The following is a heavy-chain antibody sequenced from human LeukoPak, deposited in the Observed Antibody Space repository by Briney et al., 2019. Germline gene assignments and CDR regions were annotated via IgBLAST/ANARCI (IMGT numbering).Heavy chain of an antibody. D-gene: IGHD3-16*01. CDR1: GDSVSSNSAA. CDR2: TYYRSKWYN. V-gene: IGHV6-1*01. Sequence: PSQTLSLTCAISGDSVSSNSAAWNWIRQSPSRGLEWLGRTYYRSKWYNDYEVSVKSRISIIPDTSKNHFSLQLNSVTPDDTAVYYCARDRLWVMDYWGQGTLVTVSS. J-gene: IGHJ4*02. CDR3: ARDRLWVMDY.